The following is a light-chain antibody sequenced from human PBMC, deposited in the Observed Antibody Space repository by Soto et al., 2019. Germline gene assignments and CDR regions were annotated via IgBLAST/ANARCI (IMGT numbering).Light chain of an antibody. J-gene: IGKJ1*01. CDR2: GAS. CDR1: QSVSRSY. V-gene: IGKV3-20*01. CDR3: QQYGSSPRT. Sequence: VLTQSPGTLSLSPGERATLSCRASQSVSRSYLAWYQQKPGQAPRLLIYGASSRATGIPDRFSGSGSGTDFTLTISRLEPEDFAVYYCQQYGSSPRTFGQGTKVEIK.